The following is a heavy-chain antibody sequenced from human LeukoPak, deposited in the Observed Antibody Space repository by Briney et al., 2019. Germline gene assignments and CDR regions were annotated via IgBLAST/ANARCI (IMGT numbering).Heavy chain of an antibody. CDR2: ISYDGTNK. J-gene: IGHJ4*02. CDR1: GFTFSSYS. CDR3: AKVGYCTSTSCYQLDY. D-gene: IGHD2-2*01. V-gene: IGHV3-30*18. Sequence: PGGSLRLSCAASGFTFSSYSMNWVRQAPGKGLEWVAFISYDGTNKYYADSVKGRFTISRDNSKNTLYLQMNSLRPEDTAVYYCAKVGYCTSTSCYQLDYWGQGTLATVSS.